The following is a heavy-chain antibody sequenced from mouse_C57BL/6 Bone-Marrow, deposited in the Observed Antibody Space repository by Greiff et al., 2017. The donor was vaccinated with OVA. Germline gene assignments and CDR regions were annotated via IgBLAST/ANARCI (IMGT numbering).Heavy chain of an antibody. V-gene: IGHV1-15*01. D-gene: IGHD2-5*01. CDR2: IDPSNGGT. Sequence: VQLQQSGAELVRPGASVTLSCKASGYTFTDYEMHWVKQTPVHGLEWIGGIDPSNGGTAYNQKFKGKATLTADKSSSTASMKLRSLTSEGSAVYYCTRDYSNYYAMDYWGQGTTVTGSS. CDR3: TRDYSNYYAMDY. J-gene: IGHJ4*01. CDR1: GYTFTDYE.